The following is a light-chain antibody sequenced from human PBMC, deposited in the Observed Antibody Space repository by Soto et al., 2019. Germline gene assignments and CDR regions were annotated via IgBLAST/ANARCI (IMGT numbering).Light chain of an antibody. CDR2: TNS. J-gene: IGLJ1*01. V-gene: IGLV1-44*01. CDR3: GTSDDTVYV. CDR1: NSNIGRNP. Sequence: QSALTQPPSVSGTPGQRVTISCSGGNSNIGRNPVSWYQEFPGTAPKLLISTNSRRPSWVPDRFSGSKSGTSASLAISGLRSEDEAVYYCGTSDDTVYVFGSGTKLTVL.